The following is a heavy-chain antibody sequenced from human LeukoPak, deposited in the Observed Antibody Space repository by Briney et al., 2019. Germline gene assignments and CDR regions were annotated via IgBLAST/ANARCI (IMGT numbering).Heavy chain of an antibody. CDR2: IYSGGST. D-gene: IGHD2-15*01. Sequence: GGSLRLSCAASGFTVSSNYMSWVRQAPGKGLEWVSVIYSGGSTYYADSVKGRFTISRDNSKNTLYLQMNSLRAEDTAVYYCARERIYRGWFDPWGQGTLVTVSS. J-gene: IGHJ5*02. CDR3: ARERIYRGWFDP. CDR1: GFTVSSNY. V-gene: IGHV3-53*01.